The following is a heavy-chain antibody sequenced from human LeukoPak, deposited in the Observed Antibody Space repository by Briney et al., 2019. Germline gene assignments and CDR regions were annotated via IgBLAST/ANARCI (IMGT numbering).Heavy chain of an antibody. D-gene: IGHD2-2*02. CDR1: GYTFTSSG. J-gene: IGHJ5*02. CDR3: ARDQVVVVPAAIGVRWFDP. Sequence: VASVTVSCKDCGYTFTSSGISWVRQAPGQGLEGMGRISAYNGNTNYAQKLQGRVSMTTDTSTSTDYMELRSLRSDDTAVYYCARDQVVVVPAAIGVRWFDPWGQGTLVTVSS. CDR2: ISAYNGNT. V-gene: IGHV1-18*01.